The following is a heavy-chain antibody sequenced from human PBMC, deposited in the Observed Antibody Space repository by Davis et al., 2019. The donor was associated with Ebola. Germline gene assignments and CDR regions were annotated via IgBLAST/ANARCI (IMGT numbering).Heavy chain of an antibody. CDR1: GFVFSSYV. CDR3: ARHVNGDFWYFDL. J-gene: IGHJ2*01. CDR2: IYRDERT. V-gene: IGHV3-53*01. Sequence: PGGSLRLSCAASGFVFSSYVMSWVRQAPGKGLEWVSVIYRDERTYYADSVKGRFTVSRDNSENMLYLQMSTLRAEDTAVYYCARHVNGDFWYFDLWGRGTRVTVSS. D-gene: IGHD4-17*01.